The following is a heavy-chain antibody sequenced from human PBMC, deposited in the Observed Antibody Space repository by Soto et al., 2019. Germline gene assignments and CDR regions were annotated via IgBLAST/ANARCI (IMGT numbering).Heavy chain of an antibody. CDR2: ISGSGGST. J-gene: IGHJ4*02. D-gene: IGHD3-16*02. CDR3: AKMGITFGGVIGPYYFDY. CDR1: GFTFSSYA. V-gene: IGHV3-23*01. Sequence: GGSLRLSCAASGFTFSSYAMSWVRQAPGKGLEWVSAISGSGGSTYYADSVKGRFTISRDNSKNTLYLQMNSLRAEDTAVYYCAKMGITFGGVIGPYYFDYWGQGTLVTVSS.